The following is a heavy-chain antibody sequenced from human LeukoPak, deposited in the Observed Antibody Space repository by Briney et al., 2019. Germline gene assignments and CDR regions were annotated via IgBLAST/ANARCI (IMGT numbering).Heavy chain of an antibody. J-gene: IGHJ4*02. V-gene: IGHV3-66*01. Sequence: GGSLRLSCVASGFIVSNNYMNWVRQAPGKGLEWVSVIYASGITYYADSVKGRFTISRDNSKSTLYFQMNSLRAEDTAVYYCARGHGGSSSHRYSDYWGQGTQVTVSS. CDR3: ARGHGGSSSHRYSDY. D-gene: IGHD6-6*01. CDR2: IYASGIT. CDR1: GFIVSNNY.